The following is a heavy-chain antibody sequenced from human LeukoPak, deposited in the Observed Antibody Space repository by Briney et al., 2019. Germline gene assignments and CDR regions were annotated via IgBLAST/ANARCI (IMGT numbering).Heavy chain of an antibody. CDR3: ARDSYYYGSGSLDY. J-gene: IGHJ4*02. CDR1: GGSISSYY. CDR2: IYTSGST. Sequence: PSETLSLTCTVSGGSISSYYWSWIRQPAGKGLEWIGRIYTSGSTSYNPSLKSRVTMSVDTSKNQFSLKLSSVTAADTAVYYCARDSYYYGSGSLDYWGQGTLVTVSS. V-gene: IGHV4-4*07. D-gene: IGHD3-10*01.